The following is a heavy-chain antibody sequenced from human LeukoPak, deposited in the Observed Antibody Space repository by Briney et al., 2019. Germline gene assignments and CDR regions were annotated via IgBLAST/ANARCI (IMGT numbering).Heavy chain of an antibody. Sequence: GSSVKVSCKASGGTFSSYAISWVRQAPGQGLEWMGRIIPFLGIANYAQKFQGRVTITADKSTSRAYMELSSLRSEDTAVYYCTVSNVIAAATPYYYSGMDVWGQGTTVTVSS. V-gene: IGHV1-69*04. D-gene: IGHD6-13*01. CDR1: GGTFSSYA. CDR3: TVSNVIAAATPYYYSGMDV. CDR2: IIPFLGIA. J-gene: IGHJ6*02.